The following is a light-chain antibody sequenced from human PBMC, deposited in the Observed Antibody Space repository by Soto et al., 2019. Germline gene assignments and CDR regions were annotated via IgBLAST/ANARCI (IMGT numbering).Light chain of an antibody. Sequence: QSALTQPASVSASPGQSITISCTGTSSDVGGSNFVSWYQQHPGKPPKLIIYDVATRPSVVSNRFSGSKSGSTASLIISRLQTEDEADYYCVSFTSSTTYVFGSGPKLTVL. J-gene: IGLJ1*01. CDR1: SSDVGGSNF. V-gene: IGLV2-14*03. CDR2: DVA. CDR3: VSFTSSTTYV.